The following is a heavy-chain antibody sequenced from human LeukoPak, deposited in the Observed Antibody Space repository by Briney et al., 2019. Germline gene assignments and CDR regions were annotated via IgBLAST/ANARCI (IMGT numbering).Heavy chain of an antibody. CDR3: ARVYYDILTGYHGWYFDL. CDR2: MYYSGST. J-gene: IGHJ2*01. Sequence: SETLSLTCTVSGGSMNSYYWSWVRQPPGKGLEWIGYMYYSGSTNYNPSLESRVTISADTSKNQFSLKLRSVTAADTAVYYCARVYYDILTGYHGWYFDLWGRGALVTVSS. V-gene: IGHV4-59*08. D-gene: IGHD3-9*01. CDR1: GGSMNSYY.